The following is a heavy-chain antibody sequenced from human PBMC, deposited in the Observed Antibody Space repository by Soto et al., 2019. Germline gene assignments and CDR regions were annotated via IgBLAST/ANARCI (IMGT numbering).Heavy chain of an antibody. V-gene: IGHV4-34*01. J-gene: IGHJ6*02. D-gene: IGHD2-15*01. CDR2: INHSGST. CDR1: GGSFSGYY. Sequence: QVQLQQWGAGLLKPSETLSLTCAVYGGSFSGYYWSWIRQPPGKGLEWIGEINHSGSTNYNPSLKIRVTITVDTSKNQFSLKLSAVTAADTAVYYCARGRDIVVVVAATLRYGMDVWGQGTTGTGSS. CDR3: ARGRDIVVVVAATLRYGMDV.